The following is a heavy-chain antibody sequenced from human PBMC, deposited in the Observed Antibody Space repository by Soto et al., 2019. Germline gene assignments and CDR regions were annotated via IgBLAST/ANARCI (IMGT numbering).Heavy chain of an antibody. J-gene: IGHJ4*02. V-gene: IGHV3-23*01. Sequence: EVQVLESGGGLVQPGGSLRLSCAGSGFTFSNYGMNWVRQAPGKGLEWVSGIRSDGDTTYNSDSVKGRFTVSRDTSKNTVYLQMNSLRAEDTAVYYCAKGKGVGATPDGANCWGQGTLVTVSS. CDR1: GFTFSNYG. CDR3: AKGKGVGATPDGANC. CDR2: IRSDGDTT. D-gene: IGHD1-26*01.